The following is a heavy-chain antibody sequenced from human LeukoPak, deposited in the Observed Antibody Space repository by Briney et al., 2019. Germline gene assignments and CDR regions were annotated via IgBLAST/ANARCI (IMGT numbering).Heavy chain of an antibody. CDR1: GFTFSGYW. Sequence: GGSLRLSCAASGFTFSGYWMHWVRQAPGKGLVWVSRIKSDGSGTSYADSVKGRFTISRGNAKNTLYLQMDSLRVEGTAVYYCTSDGYSSSWYIGFDPWGQGTLVTVSS. V-gene: IGHV3-74*01. D-gene: IGHD6-13*01. CDR3: TSDGYSSSWYIGFDP. J-gene: IGHJ5*02. CDR2: IKSDGSGT.